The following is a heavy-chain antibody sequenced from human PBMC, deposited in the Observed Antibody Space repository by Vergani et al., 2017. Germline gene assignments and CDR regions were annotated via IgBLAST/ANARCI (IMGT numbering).Heavy chain of an antibody. Sequence: QVQLQESGPGVVKPSQTLSLTCAVSGGSISSGDHCWTWIRQPPGKGLEWIGYIFYSGTTYYNPSLRSRLTISVDTSQNQFSLKLRSVTAADTAVYYCARVDTQVPATSHFYYMDVWGKGTTVVVSS. D-gene: IGHD6-25*01. J-gene: IGHJ6*03. CDR1: GGSISSGDHC. V-gene: IGHV4-31*11. CDR3: ARVDTQVPATSHFYYMDV. CDR2: IFYSGTT.